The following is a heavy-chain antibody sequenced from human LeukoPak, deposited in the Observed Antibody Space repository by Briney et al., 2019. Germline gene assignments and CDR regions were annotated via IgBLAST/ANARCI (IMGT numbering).Heavy chain of an antibody. Sequence: ASVKVSCKASGYTFTSYDINWVRQATGQGLEWMGWMNPNSGNTGYAQKFQGRVTMTRNTSISTAYMELSSLRSEDTAVYYCARDLARVGSGSYYFGYWGQGTLVTVSS. V-gene: IGHV1-8*01. J-gene: IGHJ4*02. CDR2: MNPNSGNT. CDR3: ARDLARVGSGSYYFGY. CDR1: GYTFTSYD. D-gene: IGHD3-10*01.